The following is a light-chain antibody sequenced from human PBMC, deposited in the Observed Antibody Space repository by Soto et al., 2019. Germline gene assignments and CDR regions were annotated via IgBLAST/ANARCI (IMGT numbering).Light chain of an antibody. CDR1: QSVSSY. V-gene: IGKV3-11*01. CDR2: EAS. J-gene: IGKJ5*01. CDR3: QQRSNWST. Sequence: EIVLTQSPATLSLCPGERATLSCRASQSVSSYLAWYQQKPGQAPRLLIYEASNRATGIPARFSGSGSGTDFTLTISSLEPEDSAVYYCQQRSNWSTFGQGTRLEIK.